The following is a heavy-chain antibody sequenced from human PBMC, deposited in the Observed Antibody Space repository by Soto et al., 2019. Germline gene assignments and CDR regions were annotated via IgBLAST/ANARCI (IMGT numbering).Heavy chain of an antibody. J-gene: IGHJ4*02. V-gene: IGHV2-5*01. Sequence: SGPTLVNPTQTLTLTCTFSGFSLSTSGVGVGWIRQPPGKALEWLALIYWNDDKRYSPSLKSRLTITKDTSKNQVVLTMTNTDPVDTATYYCAHTSLTPHGRYYYDSSGYFDYWGQGTPVTVYS. CDR2: IYWNDDK. CDR1: GFSLSTSGVG. D-gene: IGHD3-22*01. CDR3: AHTSLTPHGRYYYDSSGYFDY.